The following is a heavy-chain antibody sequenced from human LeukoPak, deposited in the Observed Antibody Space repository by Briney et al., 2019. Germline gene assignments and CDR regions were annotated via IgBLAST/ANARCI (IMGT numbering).Heavy chain of an antibody. CDR1: GFTFSSYG. D-gene: IGHD6-13*01. J-gene: IGHJ4*02. V-gene: IGHV3-30*18. CDR3: AKDMYSSSWYYFDY. Sequence: PGRSLRLSCAASGFTFSSYGMHWVRQAPGKGLEWVAVISYDGSNKYYADSVKGRFTISRDNSKHTLYLQMNSLRAEDTVVYYCAKDMYSSSWYYFDYWGRGTVVSVSS. CDR2: ISYDGSNK.